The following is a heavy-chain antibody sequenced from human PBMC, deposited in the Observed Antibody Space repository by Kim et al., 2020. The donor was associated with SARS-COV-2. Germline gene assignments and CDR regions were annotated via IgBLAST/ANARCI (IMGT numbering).Heavy chain of an antibody. CDR3: ARHLGAAPQYSSSPDY. J-gene: IGHJ4*02. Sequence: GESLKISCKGSGYSFTSYWISWVRQMPGKGLEWMGRIDPSDSYTNYSPSFQGHVTISADKSISTAYLQWSSLKASDTAMYYCARHLGAAPQYSSSPDYWGQGTLVTVSS. V-gene: IGHV5-10-1*01. CDR1: GYSFTSYW. D-gene: IGHD6-13*01. CDR2: IDPSDSYT.